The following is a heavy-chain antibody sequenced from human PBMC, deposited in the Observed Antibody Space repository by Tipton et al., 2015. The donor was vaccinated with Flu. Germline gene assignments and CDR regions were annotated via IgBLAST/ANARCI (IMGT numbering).Heavy chain of an antibody. J-gene: IGHJ4*02. CDR3: ARGSGYVSTYLDS. Sequence: TLSLTCAVYGGSFSGHYWTWIRQPPGQGLEWIGEINHSGTTNNNPSLKSRDTISVDTSKNQFSLKLNYVTAADTAAYYCARGSGYVSTYLDSWGQGTLVTVSS. CDR1: GGSFSGHY. D-gene: IGHD5-12*01. V-gene: IGHV4-34*04. CDR2: INHSGTT.